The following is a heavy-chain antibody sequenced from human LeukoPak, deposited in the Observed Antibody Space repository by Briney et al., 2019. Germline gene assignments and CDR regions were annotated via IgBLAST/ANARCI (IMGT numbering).Heavy chain of an antibody. Sequence: ASVKVSCKASGGTFSSYAISWVRQAPGQGLEWMGRIIPIFGIANYAQKFQGRVTITADKSTSTAYMELSSPRSEDTAVYYCARDLLDILTGLPAWPWGQGTLVTVSS. CDR2: IIPIFGIA. CDR1: GGTFSSYA. CDR3: ARDLLDILTGLPAWP. J-gene: IGHJ5*02. D-gene: IGHD3-9*01. V-gene: IGHV1-69*04.